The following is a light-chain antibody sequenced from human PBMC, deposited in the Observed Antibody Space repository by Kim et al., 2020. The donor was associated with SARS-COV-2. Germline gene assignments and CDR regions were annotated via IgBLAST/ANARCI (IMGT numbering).Light chain of an antibody. Sequence: ELVLTQSPGTLSLFPGERATLSCRASQPGKSGYLAWFQHKPGQAPRLLISGASSRATGIPDRFSGSGSGTDFTLTISRLEPEDFAVYYCQHYDVSGYTFGHGTKLEI. CDR2: GAS. CDR1: QPGKSGY. CDR3: QHYDVSGYT. V-gene: IGKV3-20*01. J-gene: IGKJ2*01.